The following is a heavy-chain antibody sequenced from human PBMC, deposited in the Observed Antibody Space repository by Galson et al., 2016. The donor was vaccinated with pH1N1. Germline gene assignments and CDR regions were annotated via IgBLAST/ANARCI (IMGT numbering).Heavy chain of an antibody. CDR2: ISYDGSKK. D-gene: IGHD3-10*01. Sequence: SLRLSCAAPGFTFSSYGMHWVRQAPGKGLEWVAVISYDGSKKYYADSVKGRFTISRDNSKNTLYLQMNSLRAEDTAVYYCAKPIYGSGGFDPWGQGTLVTVSS. CDR3: AKPIYGSGGFDP. CDR1: GFTFSSYG. V-gene: IGHV3-30*18. J-gene: IGHJ5*02.